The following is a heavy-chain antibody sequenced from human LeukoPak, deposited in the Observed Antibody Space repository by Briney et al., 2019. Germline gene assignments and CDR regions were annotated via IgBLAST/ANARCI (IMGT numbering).Heavy chain of an antibody. Sequence: SETLSLTCAVYGGSFSGYYWSLIRQPPGKGLEWIGEINHSGSTNYNPSLKSRVTISVDTSKNQFSLKLSSVTAADTAVYYCARSDPYFSLYYFDYWGQGTLVTVSS. CDR1: GGSFSGYY. CDR2: INHSGST. J-gene: IGHJ4*02. CDR3: ARSDPYFSLYYFDY. D-gene: IGHD3-3*01. V-gene: IGHV4-34*01.